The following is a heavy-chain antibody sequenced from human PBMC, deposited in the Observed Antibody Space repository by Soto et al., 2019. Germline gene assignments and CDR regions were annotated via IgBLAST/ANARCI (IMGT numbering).Heavy chain of an antibody. Sequence: QVHLVESGGGVVQPGRSLRLSCAASGFTFSTTGMHWVRQAPGKGLEWVAMISHDGGEKFYTDPVKGRFTISRDTSKNTLYLQMDSLRPEDTAIYPCAKDLYGAGWYNYFDPWGQGTVVTVSS. D-gene: IGHD6-19*01. V-gene: IGHV3-30*18. CDR3: AKDLYGAGWYNYFDP. J-gene: IGHJ5*02. CDR1: GFTFSTTG. CDR2: ISHDGGEK.